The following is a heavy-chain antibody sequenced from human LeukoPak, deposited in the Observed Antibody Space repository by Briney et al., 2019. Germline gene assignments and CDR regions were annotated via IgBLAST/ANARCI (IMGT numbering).Heavy chain of an antibody. D-gene: IGHD3-10*01. J-gene: IGHJ4*02. CDR2: IYYSGST. CDR1: GGSISSSSYY. CDR3: ARQQSAGAFDY. V-gene: IGHV4-39*01. Sequence: SETLSLTCTVSGGSISSSSYYWGWIRQPPGKGLEWIGSIYYSGSTYYNPSLKSRVTISVDASKNQFSLKLSSVTAADTAVYYCARQQSAGAFDYWGQGTLVTVSS.